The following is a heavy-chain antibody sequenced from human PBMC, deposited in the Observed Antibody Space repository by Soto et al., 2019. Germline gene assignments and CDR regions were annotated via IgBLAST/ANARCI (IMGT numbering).Heavy chain of an antibody. D-gene: IGHD5-18*01. CDR2: NSHDGTVQ. CDR1: GFTFSSYG. CDR3: AKERDPRKATALDF. V-gene: IGHV3-30*18. Sequence: QVQLVESGGDVVQPGRSLRLSCAASGFTFSSYGMQWVRQAPGKGLEWVAVNSHDGTVQYYADSMKGRFTISRDNSKNTLNLQMNSLRAEDTAVYYCAKERDPRKATALDFWGQGTLVTVSS. J-gene: IGHJ4*02.